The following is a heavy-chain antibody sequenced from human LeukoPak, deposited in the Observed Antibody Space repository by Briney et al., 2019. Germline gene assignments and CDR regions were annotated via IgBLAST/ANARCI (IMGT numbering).Heavy chain of an antibody. Sequence: PSETLSLTCTVSGGSINSYYWSWIRQPPGEGLEWIGYIYYSGSTDYNPSLKSRITISVDRSKNQFSLKLRSVTAADTAVYYCARDLGYCSGSSCSSYGMDVWGQGTTVTVSS. V-gene: IGHV4-59*01. D-gene: IGHD2-15*01. J-gene: IGHJ6*02. CDR1: GGSINSYY. CDR2: IYYSGST. CDR3: ARDLGYCSGSSCSSYGMDV.